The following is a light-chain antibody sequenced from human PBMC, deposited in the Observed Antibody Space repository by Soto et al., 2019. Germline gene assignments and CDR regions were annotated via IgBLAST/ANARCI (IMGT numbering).Light chain of an antibody. CDR3: RKYDGAPFT. V-gene: IGKV1-27*01. J-gene: IGKJ4*01. CDR1: QGISNY. CDR2: GAS. Sequence: DIQMTQSPSSLSASLGDRVTITCRASQGISNYLAWYQQKPGKAPNLLIYGASTLHSGVPSRFSGRGSGTDFTLVISSLQLEDVATYYCRKYDGAPFTFGGGTTVEI.